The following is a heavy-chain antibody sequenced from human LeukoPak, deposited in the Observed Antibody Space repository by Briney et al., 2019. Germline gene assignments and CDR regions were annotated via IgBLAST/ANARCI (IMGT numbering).Heavy chain of an antibody. CDR3: ARDGVVTMELDY. J-gene: IGHJ4*02. D-gene: IGHD3-3*01. Sequence: PSETLSLTCTVSGDSISSSRHYWSWIRQPAGQGLEWIGRIYPSGNTNYNPSLKSRVTISLDTSKNQFSLNLRSVTAADTAVYYCARDGVVTMELDYWGQGTLVTVSS. CDR1: GDSISSSRHY. V-gene: IGHV4-61*02. CDR2: IYPSGNT.